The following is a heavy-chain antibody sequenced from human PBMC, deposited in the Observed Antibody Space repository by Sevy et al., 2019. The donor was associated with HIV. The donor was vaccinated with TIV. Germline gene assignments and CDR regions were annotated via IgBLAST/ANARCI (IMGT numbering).Heavy chain of an antibody. V-gene: IGHV3-21*01. CDR1: GFTFSSYS. J-gene: IGHJ6*02. D-gene: IGHD1-26*01. Sequence: GGSLRLSCAASGFTFSSYSMNWVRQAPGKGLEWVSSISSGSTYIYYVDSVKGRFTISRDNAKNSLYLQMNSLRAEDTAVYYCASDRGVGRSSYGMDVWGQGTTVTVSS. CDR2: ISSGSTYI. CDR3: ASDRGVGRSSYGMDV.